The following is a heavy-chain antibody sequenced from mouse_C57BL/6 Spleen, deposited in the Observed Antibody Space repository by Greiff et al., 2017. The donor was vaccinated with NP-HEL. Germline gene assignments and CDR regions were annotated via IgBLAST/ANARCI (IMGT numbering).Heavy chain of an antibody. CDR2: IYPGDGDT. D-gene: IGHD1-1*01. V-gene: IGHV1-82*01. CDR3: ARDYYGDY. CDR1: GYAFSSSW. Sequence: QVQLQQSGPELVKPGASVKISCKASGYAFSSSWMNWVKQRPGKGLEWIGRIYPGDGDTNYNGKFKGKATLTADKSSSTAYMKLSSLTSEDSAVYFCARDYYGDYWGQGTTLTVSS. J-gene: IGHJ2*01.